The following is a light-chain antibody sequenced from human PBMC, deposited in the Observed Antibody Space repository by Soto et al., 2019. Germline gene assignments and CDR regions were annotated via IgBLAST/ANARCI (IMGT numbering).Light chain of an antibody. V-gene: IGLV1-40*01. J-gene: IGLJ1*01. Sequence: QSVLTQPPSVSGVPGQRVTISSTGSSSNIGAGYDVHWYQQLPGTAPKLLIYGNSNRPSGVPDRFSGSKSGTSASLAITGLQAEDEADYYCQSYDSSRRVFGTGTKVTVL. CDR2: GNS. CDR3: QSYDSSRRV. CDR1: SSNIGAGYD.